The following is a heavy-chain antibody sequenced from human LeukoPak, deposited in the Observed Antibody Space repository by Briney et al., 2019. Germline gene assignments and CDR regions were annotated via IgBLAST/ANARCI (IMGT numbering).Heavy chain of an antibody. Sequence: GGSLRLSCAASGFTFSSYAMSWVRQAPGKGLEWVSAISGSGGSTYYADSVKGRFTTSRDNSKNTLYLQMNSLRAEDTAVYYCAGTDQLLYPYYFDYWGQGTLVTVSS. D-gene: IGHD2-2*02. CDR3: AGTDQLLYPYYFDY. V-gene: IGHV3-23*01. CDR2: ISGSGGST. CDR1: GFTFSSYA. J-gene: IGHJ4*02.